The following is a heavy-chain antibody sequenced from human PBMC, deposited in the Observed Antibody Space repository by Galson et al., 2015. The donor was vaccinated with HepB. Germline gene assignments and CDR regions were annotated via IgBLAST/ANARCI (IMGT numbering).Heavy chain of an antibody. CDR1: GFTFSSYA. CDR3: AGAPIRYYYYGMDV. Sequence: SMRLSCAASGFTFSSYAMSWVRQAPGKGLEWVSAISGSGGSIYYADSVKGRFTISVDKSKNQFSLKLSSVTAADTAVYYCAGAPIRYYYYGMDVWGQGTTVTVSS. CDR2: ISGSGGSI. J-gene: IGHJ6*02. V-gene: IGHV3-23*01. D-gene: IGHD1-26*01.